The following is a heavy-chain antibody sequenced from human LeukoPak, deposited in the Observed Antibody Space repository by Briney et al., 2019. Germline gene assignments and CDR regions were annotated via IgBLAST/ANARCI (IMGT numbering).Heavy chain of an antibody. J-gene: IGHJ5*02. CDR3: ATFRDSGSGAVS. Sequence: SETLSLTCTVSGGSISSSSYYWGWIRQPPGKGLVWIGSIYYSGSTYYNPSLKSRVTIFADTSKNQLSLDVTSVTAADTAVYYCATFRDSGSGAVSWGQGTLLTVSS. CDR1: GGSISSSSYY. D-gene: IGHD3-10*01. CDR2: IYYSGST. V-gene: IGHV4-39*01.